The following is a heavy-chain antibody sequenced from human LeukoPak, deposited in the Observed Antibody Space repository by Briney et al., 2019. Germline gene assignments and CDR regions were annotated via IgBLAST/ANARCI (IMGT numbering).Heavy chain of an antibody. Sequence: SETLSLTCTASGGSIGSSSYYWGWIRQPPGKGLEWIASISYSWTTYYNPSLKSRVTMSVDTSKNQFSLKLSSVTAADTAVYYCVRVIDWSRWFDPWGQGTLVTVSS. CDR1: GGSIGSSSYY. D-gene: IGHD3-9*01. CDR3: VRVIDWSRWFDP. V-gene: IGHV4-39*07. J-gene: IGHJ5*02. CDR2: ISYSWTT.